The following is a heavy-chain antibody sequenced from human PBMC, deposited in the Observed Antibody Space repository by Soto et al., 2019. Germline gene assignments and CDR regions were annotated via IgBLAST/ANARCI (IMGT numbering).Heavy chain of an antibody. CDR1: GVSIGSFSISSNY. Sequence: PSETLSLTCTVSGVSIGSFSISSNYWSFIRKPPGKGLEWIGSIQHNVNAKYSPSLKSRLTMSIDTSQNQFSLHLTSVTAADTAVYYCARIPYNSAYFDYWGQGTLVTVSS. CDR2: IQHNVNA. D-gene: IGHD6-19*01. CDR3: ARIPYNSAYFDY. J-gene: IGHJ4*02. V-gene: IGHV4-61*01.